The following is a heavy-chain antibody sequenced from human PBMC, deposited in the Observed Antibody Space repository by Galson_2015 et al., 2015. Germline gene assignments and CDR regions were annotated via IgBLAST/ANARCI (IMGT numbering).Heavy chain of an antibody. CDR3: ARVAPNYYDSSGYYPLDY. CDR2: ISSSSSTI. V-gene: IGHV3-48*01. Sequence: SLRLSCAASGFTFSSYGMHWVRQAPGKGLEWVSYISSSSSTIYYADSVKGRFTISRDNAKNSLYLQMNSLRAEDTAVYYCARVAPNYYDSSGYYPLDYWGQGTLVTVSS. J-gene: IGHJ4*01. D-gene: IGHD3-22*01. CDR1: GFTFSSYG.